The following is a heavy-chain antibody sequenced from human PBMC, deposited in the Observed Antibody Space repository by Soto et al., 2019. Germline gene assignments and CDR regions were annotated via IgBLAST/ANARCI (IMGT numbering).Heavy chain of an antibody. V-gene: IGHV4-4*02. CDR1: GGSISSSNW. CDR3: ASGGXXXXAISPFRYYYGMDV. Sequence: QVQLQESGPGLVKPSGTLSLTCAVSGGSISSSNWWSWVRQPPGKGLEWIGEIYHSGSTNYNPSLKSRVTISVDKSKNQFSLKLSSVTAADTAVYYCASGGXXXXAISPFRYYYGMDVWGQGTTVTVSS. CDR2: IYHSGST. J-gene: IGHJ6*02. D-gene: IGHD2-2*02.